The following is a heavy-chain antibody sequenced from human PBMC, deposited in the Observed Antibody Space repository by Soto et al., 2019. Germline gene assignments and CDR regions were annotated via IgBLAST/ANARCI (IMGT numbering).Heavy chain of an antibody. CDR3: ERGPWDYGMDV. CDR2: INHSGST. CDR1: GGSFSGYY. Sequence: PSETLSLTCAVYGGSFSGYYWSWIRQPPGKGLEWIGEINHSGSTNYNPSLKSRVTISVDTSKNQFSLKLSSVTAADTAVYYCERGPWDYGMDVWGQGTKVTVYS. V-gene: IGHV4-34*01. J-gene: IGHJ6*02.